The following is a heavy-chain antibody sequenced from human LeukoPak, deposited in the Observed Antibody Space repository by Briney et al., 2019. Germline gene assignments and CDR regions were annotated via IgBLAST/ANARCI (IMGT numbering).Heavy chain of an antibody. Sequence: GGSLRLSCVASGVTLSNYAMSWARQAPGEGLEWVSGISSSGSGGNTYYADSVKGRFTISRDSSRNTLFLHMNTLRAEDTAIYYCAKDRTVGASYWYFDLWGRGTLVTVSS. J-gene: IGHJ2*01. D-gene: IGHD1-26*01. CDR3: AKDRTVGASYWYFDL. V-gene: IGHV3-23*01. CDR2: ISSSGSGGNT. CDR1: GVTLSNYA.